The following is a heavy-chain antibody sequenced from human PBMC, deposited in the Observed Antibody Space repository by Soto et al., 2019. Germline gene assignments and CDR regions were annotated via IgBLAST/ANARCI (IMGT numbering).Heavy chain of an antibody. Sequence: SETLSLTCTVSDGSGSSGNYYGRWIRQPPGKGLEWIGYIHSSGSTLYIASLKSRVIISVDTSMNQFSLKLSSVTAADTAVYYCARDSLDLFDSWGQGTLVTVSS. CDR1: DGSGSSGNYY. D-gene: IGHD1-1*01. V-gene: IGHV4-61*01. J-gene: IGHJ4*02. CDR2: IHSSGST. CDR3: ARDSLDLFDS.